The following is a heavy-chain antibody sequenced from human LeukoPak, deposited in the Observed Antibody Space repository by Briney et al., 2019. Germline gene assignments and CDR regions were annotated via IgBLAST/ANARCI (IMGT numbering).Heavy chain of an antibody. CDR1: GYSFTNYW. CDR2: IDPSDSYT. D-gene: IGHD5-12*01. CDR3: ARQVGYQDFDY. J-gene: IGHJ4*02. Sequence: GESLKISGKGSGYSFTNYWISWVRQMPGKGLEWMGRIDPSDSYTKYSPSFQGHVTISADKSISTAYLQWSSLKASDTAMYYCARQVGYQDFDYWGQGTLVTVSS. V-gene: IGHV5-10-1*01.